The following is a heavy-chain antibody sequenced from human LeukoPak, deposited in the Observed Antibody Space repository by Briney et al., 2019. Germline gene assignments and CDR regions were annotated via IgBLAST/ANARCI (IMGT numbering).Heavy chain of an antibody. CDR1: GFTFSSYS. D-gene: IGHD2-2*01. CDR2: ISSSSSYI. CDR3: ARDGVVPAATDYYYYGMDV. J-gene: IGHJ6*02. V-gene: IGHV3-21*01. Sequence: GSLRLSCAASGFTFSSYSMNWVRQAPGKGLEWVSSISSSSSYIYYADSVKGRFTISRDNAKNSLYLQMNSLRAEDTAVYYCARDGVVPAATDYYYYGMDVWGQGTTVTVSS.